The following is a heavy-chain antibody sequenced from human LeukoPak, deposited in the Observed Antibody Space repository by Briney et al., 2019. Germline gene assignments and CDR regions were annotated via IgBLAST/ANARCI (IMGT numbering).Heavy chain of an antibody. D-gene: IGHD1-26*01. V-gene: IGHV3-53*01. CDR3: ARDTTLDY. J-gene: IGHJ4*02. Sequence: PGGSLRLSCAASGFTVSSNXXXXXXXXXGKGXEWVSVIYSGGXTYYADSVKXXXXXXRDNSKNTLYLQMNSLRAEDTAVCYCARDTTLDYWGQGTLVTVSS. CDR2: IYSGGXT. CDR1: GFTVSSNX.